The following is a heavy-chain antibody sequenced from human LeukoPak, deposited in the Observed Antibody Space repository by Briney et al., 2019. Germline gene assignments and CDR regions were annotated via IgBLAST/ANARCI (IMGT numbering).Heavy chain of an antibody. J-gene: IGHJ4*02. V-gene: IGHV4-31*03. Sequence: PSETLSLTCTVSGGSISSGGYYWSWIRQHPGKGLEWIGYIYYSGSTYYNPSLKSRVTISVDTSKNQFSLKLSSVTAADTAVYYCAREGEGGAYYYDSSGKKPTYYFDYWGQGTLVTVSS. CDR3: AREGEGGAYYYDSSGKKPTYYFDY. CDR1: GGSISSGGYY. D-gene: IGHD3-22*01. CDR2: IYYSGST.